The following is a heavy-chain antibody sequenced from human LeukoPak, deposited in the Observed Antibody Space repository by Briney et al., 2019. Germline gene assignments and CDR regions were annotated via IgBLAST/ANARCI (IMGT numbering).Heavy chain of an antibody. CDR3: ATTTIFGVARRYFDY. CDR1: GYTLTELS. CDR2: FDPEDGGT. J-gene: IGHJ4*02. D-gene: IGHD3-3*01. V-gene: IGHV1-24*01. Sequence: ASVKVSCKVSGYTLTELSMHWVRQAPGKGLEWMGGFDPEDGGTIYVQKFQGRVTMTEDTSTDTAYMELSSLRSEDTAVYYCATTTIFGVARRYFDYWGQGTLVTVSS.